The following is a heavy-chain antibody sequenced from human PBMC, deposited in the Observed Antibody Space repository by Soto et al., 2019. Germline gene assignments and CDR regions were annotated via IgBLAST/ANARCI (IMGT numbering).Heavy chain of an antibody. D-gene: IGHD3-10*01. V-gene: IGHV3-74*03. J-gene: IGHJ4*02. Sequence: EVQLVESGGGLVQPGGSLILSCAASGFTFSNYWMVWVRQAPRKGLVWVSRIIGVWLYTTYADSVQGRFTISRDNAKNTVYLQMNSLRVEDTAVYYCARGILGSGTANDHWGQGTLVTVSS. CDR1: GFTFSNYW. CDR3: ARGILGSGTANDH. CDR2: IIGVWLYT.